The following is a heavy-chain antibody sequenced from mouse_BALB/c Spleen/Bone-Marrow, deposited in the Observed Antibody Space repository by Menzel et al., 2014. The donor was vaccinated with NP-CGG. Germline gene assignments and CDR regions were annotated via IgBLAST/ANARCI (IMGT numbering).Heavy chain of an antibody. J-gene: IGHJ2*01. CDR3: ARYRYGNFDY. CDR1: GSNIKDTY. Sequence: EVQLQQSGAELVKPGASVKLSCTASGSNIKDTYIHWVKQRPEQGLEWIGRIDPANGNTKYDPKFQGKATITADTSSNTAYPQLSSLTPEDTAVYYCARYRYGNFDYWGQGTTLTVSS. CDR2: IDPANGNT. V-gene: IGHV14-3*02. D-gene: IGHD2-1*01.